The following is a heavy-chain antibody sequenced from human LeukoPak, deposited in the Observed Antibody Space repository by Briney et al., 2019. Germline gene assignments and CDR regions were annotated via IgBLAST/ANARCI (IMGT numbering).Heavy chain of an antibody. V-gene: IGHV1-18*01. Sequence: ASVTVSCKASGYTFTSYGISWVRQAPGQGLEWMGWISAYNGNTNYAQKLQGRVTMTTDTSTSTAYMELRSLRSDDTAVYYCATLRNYYDSSGYFNDAFDIWGQGTMVTVSS. CDR3: ATLRNYYDSSGYFNDAFDI. J-gene: IGHJ3*02. CDR2: ISAYNGNT. D-gene: IGHD3-22*01. CDR1: GYTFTSYG.